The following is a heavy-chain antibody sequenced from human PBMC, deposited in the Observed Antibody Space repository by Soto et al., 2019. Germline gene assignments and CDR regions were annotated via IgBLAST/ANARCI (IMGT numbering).Heavy chain of an antibody. CDR1: GGSISSYY. V-gene: IGHV4-59*08. J-gene: IGHJ5*01. CDR3: ARHGDCSGGPCSTGRWFDS. Sequence: QVQLQESGPGLVKPSETLSLTCTVSGGSISSYYWSWIRQPPGTGLAWIGHIYYSGSTNYNPSLKRRVSVAGDTSKNQFSLKLNAVTAADTAVYYCARHGDCSGGPCSTGRWFDSWGQGTLVTVSS. CDR2: IYYSGST. D-gene: IGHD2-15*01.